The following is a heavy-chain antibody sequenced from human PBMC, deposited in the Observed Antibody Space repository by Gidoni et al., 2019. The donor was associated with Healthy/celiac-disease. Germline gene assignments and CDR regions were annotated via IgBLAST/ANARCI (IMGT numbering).Heavy chain of an antibody. CDR3: ARTHSTPNWFDP. CDR2: IYYSGST. V-gene: IGHV4-59*01. Sequence: QVQLQESGPGLVKPSETLSLTGTVSGGSISSYYWRWIRQPPGKGLEWLGYIYYSGSTNYNPALKSRVTISVDTSKNQFSLKLSSVTAADTAVYYCARTHSTPNWFDPWGQGTLVTVSS. CDR1: GGSISSYY. J-gene: IGHJ5*02. D-gene: IGHD4-4*01.